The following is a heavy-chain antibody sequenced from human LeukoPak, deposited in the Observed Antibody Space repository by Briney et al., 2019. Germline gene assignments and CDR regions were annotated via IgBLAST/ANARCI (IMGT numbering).Heavy chain of an antibody. CDR1: GYTFTGYY. J-gene: IGHJ6*02. D-gene: IGHD1-1*01. CDR3: ARDHQAGTYGMDV. V-gene: IGHV1-2*04. Sequence: ASVKVSCKAPGYTFTGYYMHWVRQAPGQGLEWMGWINPNSGGTNYAQKFQGWVTMTRDTSISTAYMELSRLRSDDTAVYYCARDHQAGTYGMDVWGQGTTVTVSS. CDR2: INPNSGGT.